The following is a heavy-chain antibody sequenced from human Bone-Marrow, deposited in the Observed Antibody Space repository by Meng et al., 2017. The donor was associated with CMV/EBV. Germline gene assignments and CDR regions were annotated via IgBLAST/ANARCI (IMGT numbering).Heavy chain of an antibody. CDR3: ARIYSNGLFDFQD. V-gene: IGHV4-39*01. D-gene: IGHD4-11*01. Sequence: SETLSLTCTVPGGSISSYYWSWIRQPPGKGLEWIGSIYYSGSTYYNPSLKSRVTISVDTSKNQFSLKLSSVTAADTAVYYCARIYSNGLFDFQDWGQGNLVTVSS. CDR1: GGSISSYY. J-gene: IGHJ1*01. CDR2: IYYSGST.